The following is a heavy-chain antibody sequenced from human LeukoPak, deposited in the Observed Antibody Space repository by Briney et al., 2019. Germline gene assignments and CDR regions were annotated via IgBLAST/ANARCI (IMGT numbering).Heavy chain of an antibody. CDR3: ARAPGTSYYDSHNYYFDY. CDR1: GYTFTSYG. CDR2: ISAYNGNT. V-gene: IGHV1-18*01. Sequence: GASVKVSCKASGYTFTSYGISWVRQAPGQGLEWMGWISAYNGNTNYAQKLQGRVTMTTDTSTSTAYMELRSLRSDDTAVYYCARAPGTSYYDSHNYYFDYWGQGTLVTVSS. D-gene: IGHD3-22*01. J-gene: IGHJ4*02.